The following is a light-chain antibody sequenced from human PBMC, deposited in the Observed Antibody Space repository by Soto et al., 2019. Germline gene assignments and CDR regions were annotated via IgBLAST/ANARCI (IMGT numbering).Light chain of an antibody. CDR1: QSISSY. V-gene: IGKV1-39*01. CDR2: AAS. J-gene: IGKJ3*01. CDR3: QQSYSTPLT. Sequence: DIQMTQSPSSLSASVGDIVTITCRASQSISSYLNWHQQKPGKAPKLLIYAASSLQSGVPSRFSGSGSGTDFTLTISSLQPEDFATYYCQQSYSTPLTFGPGTKVDIK.